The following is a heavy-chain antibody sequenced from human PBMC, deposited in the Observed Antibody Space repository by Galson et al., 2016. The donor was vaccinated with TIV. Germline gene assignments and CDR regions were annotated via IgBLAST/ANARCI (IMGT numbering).Heavy chain of an antibody. CDR1: GFSIKSGYV. Sequence: SETLSLTCVVSGFSIKSGYVWGWIRQPPGKGLQWIGSIYESGTTYSNPSLKSRLTMSVDTSTNQFSRKLSSVTAADPAVYYCIREGSTVTMHHYFGMDVWGQGTSVTVSS. CDR3: IREGSTVTMHHYFGMDV. V-gene: IGHV4-38-2*02. J-gene: IGHJ6*02. D-gene: IGHD4-17*01. CDR2: IYESGTT.